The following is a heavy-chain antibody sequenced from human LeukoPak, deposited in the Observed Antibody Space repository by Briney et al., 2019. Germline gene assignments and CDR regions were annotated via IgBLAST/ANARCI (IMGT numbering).Heavy chain of an antibody. CDR1: GGSISSYY. Sequence: KPSETLSLTCTVSGGSISSYYWSWIRQPPGKGLEWIGEINHSGSTNYNPSLKSRVTISVDTSKNQFSLKLSSVTAADTAVYYCARGSVDTAMVFRVPYYYYYMDVWGKGTTVTVSS. J-gene: IGHJ6*03. CDR3: ARGSVDTAMVFRVPYYYYYMDV. D-gene: IGHD5-18*01. V-gene: IGHV4-34*01. CDR2: INHSGST.